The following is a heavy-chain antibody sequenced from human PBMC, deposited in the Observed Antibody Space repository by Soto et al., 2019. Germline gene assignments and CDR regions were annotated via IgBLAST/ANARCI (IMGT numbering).Heavy chain of an antibody. J-gene: IGHJ4*02. CDR2: IFHGGCT. D-gene: IGHD3-22*01. Sequence: PSETLSLTCDVYGGSFSGYYWSWIRQTPGKGLERIGQIFHGGCTNYSPSLKSRVTISVDTSKNQFSLELSSVTAADTAVYYCARPHYDSNTFYSFFVSGGQGTLVTVSS. V-gene: IGHV4-34*12. CDR3: ARPHYDSNTFYSFFVS. CDR1: GGSFSGYY.